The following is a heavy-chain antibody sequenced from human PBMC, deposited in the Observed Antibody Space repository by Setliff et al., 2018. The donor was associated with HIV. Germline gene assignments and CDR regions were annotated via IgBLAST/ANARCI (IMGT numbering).Heavy chain of an antibody. V-gene: IGHV1-46*01. Sequence: ASVKVSCKASGYTLTGYYMHWVRQAPGQGLEWMGIINPSGGSTAYPQKFQGRVTRTRDTSTSTAYMELNSLRAEDTAVYYCARGSDPGSYSYYYGMDVWGQGTTVTVSS. D-gene: IGHD3-10*01. CDR3: ARGSDPGSYSYYYGMDV. J-gene: IGHJ6*02. CDR2: INPSGGST. CDR1: GYTLTGYY.